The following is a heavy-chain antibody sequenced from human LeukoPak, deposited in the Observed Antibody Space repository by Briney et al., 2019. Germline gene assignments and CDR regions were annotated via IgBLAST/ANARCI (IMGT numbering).Heavy chain of an antibody. Sequence: SETLSLTCTVSGGSISNYYWSWIRQPPGKGLEWIGYIYYSGSTNYNPSLKSRVTISVDTSKNQFSLKLSSVTAADTAVYYCARIGTYYDSSGYLYYFDYWGQGTLVTVSS. D-gene: IGHD3-22*01. CDR2: IYYSGST. CDR1: GGSISNYY. CDR3: ARIGTYYDSSGYLYYFDY. V-gene: IGHV4-59*01. J-gene: IGHJ4*02.